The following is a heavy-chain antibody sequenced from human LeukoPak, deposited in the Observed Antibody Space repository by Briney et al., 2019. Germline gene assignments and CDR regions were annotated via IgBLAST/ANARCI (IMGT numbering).Heavy chain of an antibody. V-gene: IGHV4-61*02. D-gene: IGHD3-3*01. J-gene: IGHJ3*02. Sequence: SETLSLTCTVSGGSISSGSYYWSWIRQPAGKGLEWIGRIYTSGSTNYNPSLKSRVTISVDTSKNQFSLKLSSVTAADTAVYYCARDFADFWSGYYPHAFDIWGQGTMVTVSS. CDR1: GGSISSGSYY. CDR2: IYTSGST. CDR3: ARDFADFWSGYYPHAFDI.